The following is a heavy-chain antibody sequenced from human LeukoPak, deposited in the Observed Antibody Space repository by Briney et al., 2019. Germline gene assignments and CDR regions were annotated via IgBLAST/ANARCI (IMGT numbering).Heavy chain of an antibody. CDR1: GFTFSSYW. J-gene: IGHJ4*02. D-gene: IGHD6-19*01. CDR3: ARDQSSGWYNNFDY. Sequence: PGGSLRLSCAASGFTFSSYWMSWVRQAPGKGLEWVANIKQDGSEKYYVDSVKGRFTISRDNAKNSLYLQMNSLRAEDTAVYYCARDQSSGWYNNFDYWGQGTLVTVSS. CDR2: IKQDGSEK. V-gene: IGHV3-7*01.